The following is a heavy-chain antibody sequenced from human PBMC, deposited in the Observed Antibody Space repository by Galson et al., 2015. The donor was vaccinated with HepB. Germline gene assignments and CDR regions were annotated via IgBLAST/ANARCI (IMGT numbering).Heavy chain of an antibody. CDR1: GFTVSSTY. CDR3: ARDLATVNDY. J-gene: IGHJ4*02. V-gene: IGHV3-66*03. Sequence: SLRLSCAASGFTVSSTYMSWVRQAPGKGLEWVSVIYNSGSTNYADSVKGRFTISRDNSKNILYLQMNSLRAEDTAVYYCARDLATVNDYWGQGTLVTVSA. CDR2: IYNSGST. D-gene: IGHD4-11*01.